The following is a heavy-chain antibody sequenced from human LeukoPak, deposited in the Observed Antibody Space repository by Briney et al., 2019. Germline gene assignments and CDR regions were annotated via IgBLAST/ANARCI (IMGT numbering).Heavy chain of an antibody. CDR1: GYTFTSYA. CDR2: INAGNGNT. Sequence: ASVKVSCKASGYTFTSYAMHWVRQAPGQRLEWMGWINAGNGNTKYSQKFQGRVTITRDTSASTAYMELSSLRSEDTAVYYCARANRVSYGDYNYSDYWGQGTLVTVSS. D-gene: IGHD4-17*01. J-gene: IGHJ4*02. V-gene: IGHV1-3*01. CDR3: ARANRVSYGDYNYSDY.